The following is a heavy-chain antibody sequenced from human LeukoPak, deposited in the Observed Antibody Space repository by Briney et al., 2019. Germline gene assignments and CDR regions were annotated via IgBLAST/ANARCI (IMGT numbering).Heavy chain of an antibody. CDR3: ARQAISGYDPPPFDS. Sequence: SETLSLTCTVSGVSIRSSTYYWGWIRQPPGKGLDWIGNVYYSGSTYYNPSLKSRVTISVDTSKNQISLKLNSVTAAGTAVYYCARQAISGYDPPPFDSWGQGTLVTVSS. J-gene: IGHJ4*02. D-gene: IGHD5-12*01. CDR1: GVSIRSSTYY. V-gene: IGHV4-39*01. CDR2: VYYSGST.